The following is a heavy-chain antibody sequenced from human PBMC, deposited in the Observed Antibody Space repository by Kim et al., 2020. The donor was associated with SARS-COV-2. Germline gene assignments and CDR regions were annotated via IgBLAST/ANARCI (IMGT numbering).Heavy chain of an antibody. V-gene: IGHV3-48*03. Sequence: GGSLRLSCAASGFTFSTYEINWVRQAPGRGLEWISYISTSGSTIYYADSVKGRFTISRDNAKSSLSLQMNGLRAEDTAVYYCARSLYCSSASCFYGMDVWSQGTTVTVTS. D-gene: IGHD2-2*01. CDR2: ISTSGSTI. CDR1: GFTFSTYE. J-gene: IGHJ6*02. CDR3: ARSLYCSSASCFYGMDV.